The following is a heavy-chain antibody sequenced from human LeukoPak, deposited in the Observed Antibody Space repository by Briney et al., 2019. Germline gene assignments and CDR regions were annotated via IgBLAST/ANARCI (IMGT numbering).Heavy chain of an antibody. V-gene: IGHV3-21*01. CDR3: ARAKNGYRYGIDI. D-gene: IGHD5-18*01. Sequence: PGGSLRLSCAASGFTFSSYSMNWVRQAPGKGLEWVSSISSSSSYIYYADSVKGRFTISRDNAKNSLYLQMNSLRAEDTAVYYCARAKNGYRYGIDIWGQGTMVTVSS. CDR1: GFTFSSYS. CDR2: ISSSSSYI. J-gene: IGHJ3*02.